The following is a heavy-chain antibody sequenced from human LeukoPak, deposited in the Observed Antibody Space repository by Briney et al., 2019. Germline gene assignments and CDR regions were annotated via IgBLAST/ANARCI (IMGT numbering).Heavy chain of an antibody. D-gene: IGHD2-2*01. V-gene: IGHV3-21*01. CDR1: GFTFSSYS. CDR2: ISSSGSYI. J-gene: IGHJ5*02. Sequence: PVGSLRLSCAASGFTFSSYSMNWVRQAPGKGLEWVSSISSSGSYIYYADSLKGRFTISRDNAKNSLYLQMNSLRAEDTAVYYCARDYLVVPAAMWWFDPWGQGTLVTVSS. CDR3: ARDYLVVPAAMWWFDP.